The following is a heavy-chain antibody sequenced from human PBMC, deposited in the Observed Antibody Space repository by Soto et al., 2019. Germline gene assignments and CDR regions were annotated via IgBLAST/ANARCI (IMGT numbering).Heavy chain of an antibody. CDR3: ARGFWGNIVPPRVGQEVDY. Sequence: QVQLQQWGAGLLKPSETLSLTCAVYGGSFSGYYWSWIRQPPGKGLEWIGEINHSGSTNYNPSLKIRVTISVDTSKHQFSLKLSSVTAADTAVYYCARGFWGNIVPPRVGQEVDYWGQGTLVTVSS. D-gene: IGHD2-8*01. CDR1: GGSFSGYY. V-gene: IGHV4-34*01. J-gene: IGHJ4*02. CDR2: INHSGST.